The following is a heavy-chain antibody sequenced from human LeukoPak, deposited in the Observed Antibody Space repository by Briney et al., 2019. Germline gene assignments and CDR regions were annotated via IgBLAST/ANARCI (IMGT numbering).Heavy chain of an antibody. V-gene: IGHV1-8*01. J-gene: IGHJ4*02. CDR3: ARDYYDSSGYYNRGYYFDY. Sequence: ASVKVSCKASGYTFTSYDINWVRQATGQGLEWMGWMNPNSGNTGYAQKFQGRVTMTRNTSISTAYMELSSLRSEDTAVYYCARDYYDSSGYYNRGYYFDYWGQGTLVTVSS. CDR1: GYTFTSYD. D-gene: IGHD3-22*01. CDR2: MNPNSGNT.